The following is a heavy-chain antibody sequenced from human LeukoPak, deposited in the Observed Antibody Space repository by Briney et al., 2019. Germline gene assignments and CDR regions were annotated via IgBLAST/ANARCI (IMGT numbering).Heavy chain of an antibody. CDR1: GFTFSSHW. D-gene: IGHD2-15*01. CDR2: IREDGTEI. V-gene: IGHV3-7*01. J-gene: IGHJ4*02. CDR3: ARGVYSIDY. Sequence: GGSLRLPCAASGFTFSSHWMNWVRQAPGKGLEWVANIREDGTEIYYMDSVKGRFTISRDNAKNSLYLQMNSLRAEDTAVYYRARGVYSIDYWGQGTLVTVSS.